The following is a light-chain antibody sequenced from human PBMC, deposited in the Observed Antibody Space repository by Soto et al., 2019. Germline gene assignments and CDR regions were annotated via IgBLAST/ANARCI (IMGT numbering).Light chain of an antibody. CDR1: SGHSNYA. J-gene: IGLJ2*01. CDR2: LNSDGSH. V-gene: IGLV4-69*01. Sequence: QAVVTQSPSASASLGASVKLTCTLSSGHSNYAIAWHQQQPEKGPRYLMKLNSDGSHRKGDGIPDRFAGSSSGAERYLTISSLQSEDEADYYCQTCGTGIHVVFGGGTKVTVL. CDR3: QTCGTGIHVV.